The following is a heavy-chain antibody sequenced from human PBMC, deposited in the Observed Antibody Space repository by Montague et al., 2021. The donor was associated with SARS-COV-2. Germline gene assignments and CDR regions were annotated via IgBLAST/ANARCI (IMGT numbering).Heavy chain of an antibody. CDR1: GFTFSSYA. CDR3: ARDSPLSGYSNYYFDY. J-gene: IGHJ4*02. CDR2: ISYDGSNK. Sequence: SLRLSCAASGFTFSSYAMHWVRQAPGKGLEWVAVISYDGSNKYYADSVKGRSTISRDNSKNTLYLQMNSLRAEDTAVYYCARDSPLSGYSNYYFDYWGQGALVTVSS. D-gene: IGHD4-11*01. V-gene: IGHV3-30-3*01.